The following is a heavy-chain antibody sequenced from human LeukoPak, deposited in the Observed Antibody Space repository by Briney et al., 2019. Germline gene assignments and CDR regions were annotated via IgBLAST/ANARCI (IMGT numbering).Heavy chain of an antibody. V-gene: IGHV1-2*02. CDR3: ARGPTGLSYFDL. CDR1: GYTFTGYY. D-gene: IGHD3-9*01. Sequence: ASVKVSCKASGYTFTGYYMHWVRQAPGQGLEWMGWINPNSGGTNYAQKFQGRVTMTRDTSISTAYMELSRLRSDDAAVFFCARGPTGLSYFDLWGQGTQVSVSS. J-gene: IGHJ4*02. CDR2: INPNSGGT.